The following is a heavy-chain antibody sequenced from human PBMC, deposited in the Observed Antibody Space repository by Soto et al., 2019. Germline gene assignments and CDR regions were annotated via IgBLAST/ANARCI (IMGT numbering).Heavy chain of an antibody. J-gene: IGHJ6*04. CDR1: GFTVSSKY. V-gene: IGHV3-66*01. CDR2: IQSGGPT. D-gene: IGHD2-15*01. CDR3: ARDDVLCDGGRCYGVPLDV. Sequence: EVHLVESGGGLVQPGGSLRLSCAASGFTVSSKYMSWVRQAPGKGLEWVSLIQSGGPTYYADSVKCRFTISRDTSENTLHLQMDSLRAEDTAVYYCARDDVLCDGGRCYGVPLDVWCKGTTVTVSS.